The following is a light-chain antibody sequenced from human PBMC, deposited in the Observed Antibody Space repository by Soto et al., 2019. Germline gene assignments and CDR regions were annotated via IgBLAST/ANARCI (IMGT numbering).Light chain of an antibody. CDR2: DAS. V-gene: IGKV1-27*01. CDR1: QSISNS. J-gene: IGKJ1*01. CDR3: QLYFTAPET. Sequence: DIQMTQSPSSLSASVGDRVTITCRASQSISNSLAWYQQKPGKVPKGLIYDASTLHSGGPSRFSGSGSGTDFTLTINNLQPEDAATYYCQLYFTAPETFGQGTKVEVK.